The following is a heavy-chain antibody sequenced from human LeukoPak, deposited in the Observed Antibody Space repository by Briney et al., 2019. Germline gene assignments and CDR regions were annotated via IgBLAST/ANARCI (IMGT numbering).Heavy chain of an antibody. CDR2: INPNSGGT. Sequence: ASVKVSCKASGYTFTGYYMHWVRQAPGQGLEWMGWINPNSGGTNYAQKFQGRVTMTRDTSISTAYMELSRLRSDDTAVYYCARDLGNDSSGYDYWGQGTLVTVSS. CDR1: GYTFTGYY. J-gene: IGHJ4*02. V-gene: IGHV1-2*02. D-gene: IGHD3-22*01. CDR3: ARDLGNDSSGYDY.